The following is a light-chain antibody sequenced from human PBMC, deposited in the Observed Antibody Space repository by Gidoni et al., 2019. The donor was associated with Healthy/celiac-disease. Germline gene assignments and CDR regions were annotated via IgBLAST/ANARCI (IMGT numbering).Light chain of an antibody. Sequence: EIAMTQSPATLSASPGERATLSCRASQSVSSNLAWYQQKPGQAPRLQIYGASTRATGIPARFSGSGSGTELALTISSLQSEDVAVYFYQQYNNWPPGYTFGQGTKLEIK. CDR3: QQYNNWPPGYT. V-gene: IGKV3-15*01. CDR1: QSVSSN. CDR2: GAS. J-gene: IGKJ2*01.